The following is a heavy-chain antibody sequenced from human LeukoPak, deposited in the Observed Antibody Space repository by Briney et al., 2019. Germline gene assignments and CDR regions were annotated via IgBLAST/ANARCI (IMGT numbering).Heavy chain of an antibody. CDR1: GGSISSYY. V-gene: IGHV4-59*01. Sequence: ASETLSLTCTVSGGSISSYYWSWIRQPTGKGLEWIGYIYYSGSTNYNPSLKSRVTISVDTSKNQFSLKLSSVTAADTAVYYCARERGDSSGSFDYWGQGTLVTVSS. CDR3: ARERGDSSGSFDY. D-gene: IGHD3-22*01. J-gene: IGHJ4*02. CDR2: IYYSGST.